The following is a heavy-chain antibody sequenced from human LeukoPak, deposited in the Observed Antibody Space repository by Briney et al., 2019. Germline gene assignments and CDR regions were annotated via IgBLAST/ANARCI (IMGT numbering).Heavy chain of an antibody. J-gene: IGHJ4*02. V-gene: IGHV3-23*01. CDR3: AKIGANVGF. D-gene: IGHD4/OR15-4a*01. CDR2: IFPSGGEV. Sequence: GGSLRLSCAASGFTFSTFAMIWVRQPPGKGLEWVSSIFPSGGEVHYADSVRGRFTISRDNSKSTLSLQMNSLRAEDTAIYYCAKIGANVGFWGQGNLVTVSS. CDR1: GFTFSTFA.